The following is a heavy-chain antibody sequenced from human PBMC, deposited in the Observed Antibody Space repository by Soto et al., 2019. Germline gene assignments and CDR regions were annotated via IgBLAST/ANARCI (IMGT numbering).Heavy chain of an antibody. CDR2: LSAYHANT. CDR3: ANVGDSGDYVLMGAFDI. Sequence: APVKVSCKPSGYTLTSYGISWVRQPPGQGLEWMGWLSAYHANTNYAQKLPGRVTMTTDTSTSTAYMELRSLRSDDTPVYYCANVGDSGDYVLMGAFDIWGPGTMVTVSS. CDR1: GYTLTSYG. J-gene: IGHJ3*02. V-gene: IGHV1-18*01. D-gene: IGHD4-17*01.